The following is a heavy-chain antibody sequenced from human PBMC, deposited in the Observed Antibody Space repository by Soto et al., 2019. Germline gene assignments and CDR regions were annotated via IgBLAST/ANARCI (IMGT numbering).Heavy chain of an antibody. Sequence: QVQLVESGGGVVQPGRSLRLSCAASGFTFSNYAMHWVRQAPGKGLEWMALISYDGSNKYYADSVKGRFTISRDNSKNTLVLQMNSLRAEDTAVYYCAKEGAVPADLDYWGQGTLVTVSS. CDR3: AKEGAVPADLDY. D-gene: IGHD6-19*01. CDR2: ISYDGSNK. CDR1: GFTFSNYA. J-gene: IGHJ4*02. V-gene: IGHV3-30*18.